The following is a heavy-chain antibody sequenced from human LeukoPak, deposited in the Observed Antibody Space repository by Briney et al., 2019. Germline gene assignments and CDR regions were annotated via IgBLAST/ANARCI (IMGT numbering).Heavy chain of an antibody. CDR3: ATHGTSRGATILGY. J-gene: IGHJ4*02. V-gene: IGHV1-69*05. CDR1: GGTFSSYA. CDR2: IIPIFGTA. D-gene: IGHD5-24*01. Sequence: ASVKVSCKASGGTFSSYAISWVRQAPGQGLEWMGGIIPIFGTANYAQKFQGRVTITTDESTSTAYMELSSLRSEDTAVYYCATHGTSRGATILGYWGQGTLVTVSS.